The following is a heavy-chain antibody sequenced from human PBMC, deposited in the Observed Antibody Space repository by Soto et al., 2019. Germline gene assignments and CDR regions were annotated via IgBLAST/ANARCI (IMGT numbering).Heavy chain of an antibody. J-gene: IGHJ4*02. CDR1: GSSINSSGYY. D-gene: IGHD3-3*02. CDR2: MFYGVST. Sequence: PSETLCLTCTVSGSSINSSGYYWGWIRQPLGKGLEWIGSMFYGVSTYYNPSLKSRVTVSVDTSKNQFSLNLRSVTAADTAVYYCARLPSRHLVDYWGQGTLVTVSS. CDR3: ARLPSRHLVDY. V-gene: IGHV4-39*01.